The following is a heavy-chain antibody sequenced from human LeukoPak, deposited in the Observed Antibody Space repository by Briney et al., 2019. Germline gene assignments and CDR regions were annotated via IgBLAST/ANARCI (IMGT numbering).Heavy chain of an antibody. CDR3: ARVPRAASYFDY. V-gene: IGHV1-2*02. J-gene: IGHJ4*02. CDR2: INPNSGGT. D-gene: IGHD6-13*01. Sequence: GASVKVSCKASGYTFTGYYMHWVRQAPGQGLEWMGWINPNSGGTNYAQKFQGRVTMTRDTSISTAYMELSRLRCGDAAVFYCARVPRAASYFDYWGQGTLVTVSS. CDR1: GYTFTGYY.